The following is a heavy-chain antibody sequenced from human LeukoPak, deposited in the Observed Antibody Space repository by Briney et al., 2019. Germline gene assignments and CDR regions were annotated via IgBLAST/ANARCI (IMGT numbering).Heavy chain of an antibody. CDR2: ISGSGGST. J-gene: IGHJ3*02. Sequence: PGGSLRLSCAASGFTLSSYAMSWVRQAPGKGLEWVSAISGSGGSTYYADSVKGRFTISRDNSKNTLYLQMNSLRAEDTAVYYCARDPPRDEELWPPDAFDIWGQGTMVTVSS. CDR3: ARDPPRDEELWPPDAFDI. D-gene: IGHD5-18*01. CDR1: GFTLSSYA. V-gene: IGHV3-23*01.